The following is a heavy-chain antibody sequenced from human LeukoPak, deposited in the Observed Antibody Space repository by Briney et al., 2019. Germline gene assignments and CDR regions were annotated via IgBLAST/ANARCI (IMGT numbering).Heavy chain of an antibody. CDR3: ARDVAMWFGEPDAFDI. CDR2: IIPIFGTA. V-gene: IGHV1-69*13. Sequence: GASVKVSCKASGGTFSSYAISWVRQAPGQGLEWMGGIIPIFGTANYAQKFQGRVTITADESTSTAYMELSSLRSEDTAVYYCARDVAMWFGEPDAFDIWGQGTMVTVSS. D-gene: IGHD3-10*01. CDR1: GGTFSSYA. J-gene: IGHJ3*02.